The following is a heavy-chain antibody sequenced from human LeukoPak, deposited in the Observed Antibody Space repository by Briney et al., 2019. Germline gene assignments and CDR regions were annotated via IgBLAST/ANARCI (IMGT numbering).Heavy chain of an antibody. D-gene: IGHD3-3*01. CDR2: SSREWGCT. Sequence: PGGSLRLFCAASGFTFGSYSMHWVRQASGRGLEWVSFSSREWGCTYYADFVKGRFTISRDNSKNYLYLQMNSLRTEDTALYYCAKAPLLGWISTHDMDVWGKGTTDTVSS. CDR1: GFTFGSYS. CDR3: AKAPLLGWISTHDMDV. V-gene: IGHV3-43*01. J-gene: IGHJ6*03.